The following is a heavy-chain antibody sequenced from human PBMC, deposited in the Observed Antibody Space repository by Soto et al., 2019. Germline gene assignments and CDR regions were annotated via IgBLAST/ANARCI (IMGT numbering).Heavy chain of an antibody. Sequence: GGSLRLSCAASGFSFSRYGIHWVRQAPGKGLECVAVISKDGGDKEYAESVKGRCTISRENSKSTVYLQMNSLRVEDTAVYYCAKDGYKYKYYSDYWGQGTLVTVYS. CDR2: ISKDGGDK. D-gene: IGHD5-18*01. V-gene: IGHV3-30*18. CDR1: GFSFSRYG. J-gene: IGHJ4*02. CDR3: AKDGYKYKYYSDY.